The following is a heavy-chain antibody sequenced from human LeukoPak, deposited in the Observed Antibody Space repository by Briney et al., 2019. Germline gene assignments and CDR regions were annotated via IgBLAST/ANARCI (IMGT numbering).Heavy chain of an antibody. D-gene: IGHD3-10*01. J-gene: IGHJ6*02. Sequence: GGSLRLSCAASGFTFSSYAMHWVRQAPGKGLEWVAVISYDGSNKYYADSVKGRFTISRDNSKNTLYLQMNSLRAEDTAVYYCARGTDGELLDYYYGMDVWGQGTTVTVSS. CDR1: GFTFSSYA. CDR3: ARGTDGELLDYYYGMDV. CDR2: ISYDGSNK. V-gene: IGHV3-30-3*01.